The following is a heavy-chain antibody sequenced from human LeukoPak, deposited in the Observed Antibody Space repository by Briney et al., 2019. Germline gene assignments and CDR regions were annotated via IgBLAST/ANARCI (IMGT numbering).Heavy chain of an antibody. V-gene: IGHV3-74*01. CDR3: ARGGPYSSSSWDY. CDR1: GFTFRSYW. Sequence: GGSLRLSCAASGFTFRSYWMHWVRQAPGKGLVWVSGTNNDGRSTRYADSVKGRFTISRDNAKNTLYLQMNSLRAEDTAVYYCARGGPYSSSSWDYWGQGTLVTVSS. CDR2: TNNDGRST. J-gene: IGHJ4*02. D-gene: IGHD6-13*01.